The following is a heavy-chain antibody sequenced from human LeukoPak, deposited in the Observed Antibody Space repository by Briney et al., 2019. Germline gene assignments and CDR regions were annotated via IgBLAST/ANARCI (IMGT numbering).Heavy chain of an antibody. J-gene: IGHJ5*02. D-gene: IGHD6-13*01. Sequence: KPSETLSLTCAVYGESFSGYYWSWIRQPPGKGLEWIGEINHSGTTNYNPSLKSRVTISVDTSKNQFSLKLSSVTAADTAVYYCALAAAGPYNWFDPWGQGTLVTVSS. V-gene: IGHV4-34*01. CDR1: GESFSGYY. CDR2: INHSGTT. CDR3: ALAAAGPYNWFDP.